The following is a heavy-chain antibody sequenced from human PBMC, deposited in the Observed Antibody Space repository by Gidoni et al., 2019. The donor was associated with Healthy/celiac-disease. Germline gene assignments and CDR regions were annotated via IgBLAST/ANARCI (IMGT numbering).Heavy chain of an antibody. CDR1: GFTFSNAW. V-gene: IGHV3-15*07. D-gene: IGHD2-21*01. Sequence: EVQLVESGGGLVKPGGSLRLSCAAYGFTFSNAWMHWVRQAPGKGLGWVGRIKSNTDGGTTDYAAPVKGRFTISRDDSKNTLYLQMNSLKTEDTAVYYCTTVYGGEDYWGQGTLVTVSS. CDR2: IKSNTDGGTT. J-gene: IGHJ4*02. CDR3: TTVYGGEDY.